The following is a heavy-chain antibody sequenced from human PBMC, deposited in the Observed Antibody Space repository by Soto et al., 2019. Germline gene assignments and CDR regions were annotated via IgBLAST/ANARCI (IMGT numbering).Heavy chain of an antibody. Sequence: SETLSLTCTVSGGSISSSSYYWGWIRQPPGKGLEWIGSIYHSGSTNYNPSLKSRVTISVDKSKNQFSLKLSSVTAADTAVYYCARDYYDKFWGKFNWFDPWGQGTLVTVSS. CDR2: IYHSGST. D-gene: IGHD3-22*01. CDR3: ARDYYDKFWGKFNWFDP. CDR1: GGSISSSSYY. V-gene: IGHV4-39*07. J-gene: IGHJ5*02.